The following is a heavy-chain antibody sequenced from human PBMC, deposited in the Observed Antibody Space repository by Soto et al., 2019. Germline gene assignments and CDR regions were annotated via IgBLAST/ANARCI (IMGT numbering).Heavy chain of an antibody. CDR3: GTMPILVEQAHMDV. J-gene: IGHJ6*01. CDR1: GGSISSYY. CDR2: IYYSGST. Sequence: SETLSLTCTVSGGSISSYYWSWIRQPPGKGLEWIGYIYYSGSTNYNPSLKSRVTISVDTSKNQFSLKLSSVTAADTAVYFCGTMPILVEQAHMDVWGPGPWVTVS. D-gene: IGHD2-2*01. V-gene: IGHV4-59*01.